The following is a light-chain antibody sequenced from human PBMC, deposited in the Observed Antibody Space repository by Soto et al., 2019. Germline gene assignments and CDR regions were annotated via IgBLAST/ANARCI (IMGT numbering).Light chain of an antibody. CDR3: SSYTSSSTLL. CDR1: SSDVGGYNY. V-gene: IGLV2-14*01. J-gene: IGLJ3*02. CDR2: EVS. Sequence: QSALTQPASVSGSPGQSITISCTGTSSDVGGYNYVSWYQQHPGKAPKLMIYEVSNRPSGVSNRFSGSKSVNTASLTISGLQAEYEADYYCSSYTSSSTLLFGGGTKLTVL.